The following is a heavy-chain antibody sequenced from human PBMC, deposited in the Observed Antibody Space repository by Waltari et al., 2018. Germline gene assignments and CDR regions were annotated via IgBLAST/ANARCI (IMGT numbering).Heavy chain of an antibody. CDR2: MNPNSGNT. J-gene: IGHJ3*02. CDR1: GYTFTSYD. V-gene: IGHV1-8*03. CDR3: QVVVAAADAFDI. Sequence: QVQLVQSGAEVKKPGASVKVSCKASGYTFTSYDINWVRQATGQGLEWMGWMNPNSGNTGYAQKFQGRVTITRNTAISTAYMELSSRRSEDTAVYYCQVVVAAADAFDIWGQGTMVTVSS. D-gene: IGHD2-15*01.